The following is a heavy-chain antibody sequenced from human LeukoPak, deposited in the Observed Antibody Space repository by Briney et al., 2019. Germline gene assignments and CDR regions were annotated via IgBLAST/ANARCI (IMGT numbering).Heavy chain of an antibody. CDR1: GGSISSGGYY. CDR2: IYYSGST. V-gene: IGHV4-31*03. CDR3: ARGYCSSTSCYNYFDY. Sequence: SETLSLTCTVSGGSISSGGYYWSWIRQHPGKGLEWIGYIYYSGSTYYNPSLKGRVTISVDTSKNQFSLKLSSVTAADMAVYYCARGYCSSTSCYNYFDYWGQGTLVTVSS. J-gene: IGHJ4*02. D-gene: IGHD2-2*02.